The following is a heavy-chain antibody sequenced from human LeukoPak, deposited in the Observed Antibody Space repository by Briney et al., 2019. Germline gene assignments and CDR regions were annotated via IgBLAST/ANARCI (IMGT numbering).Heavy chain of an antibody. Sequence: PGGSLRLSCAASGFTFSSYSMNWVRQAPGKGLEWVSSISSSSSYIYYADSVKGRFTISRDNAKNSLYLQMNSLRAEDTAVYYCARDSIYYDSNGYYLFDYWGQGTLVTVSS. V-gene: IGHV3-21*01. J-gene: IGHJ4*02. CDR2: ISSSSSYI. CDR1: GFTFSSYS. CDR3: ARDSIYYDSNGYYLFDY. D-gene: IGHD3-22*01.